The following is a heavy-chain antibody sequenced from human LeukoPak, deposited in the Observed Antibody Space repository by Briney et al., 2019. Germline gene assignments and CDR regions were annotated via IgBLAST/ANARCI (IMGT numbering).Heavy chain of an antibody. Sequence: SVKVSCKASGGTFSSYAISWVRQAPGQGLEWMGGIIPIFGTANYAQKFQGRVTITADESTSTAYMELSSLRSEDTAVYYCATHLGYCSSTSYFSENWFDPWGQGTLVTVSS. D-gene: IGHD2-2*01. J-gene: IGHJ5*02. CDR2: IIPIFGTA. CDR3: ATHLGYCSSTSYFSENWFDP. CDR1: GGTFSSYA. V-gene: IGHV1-69*13.